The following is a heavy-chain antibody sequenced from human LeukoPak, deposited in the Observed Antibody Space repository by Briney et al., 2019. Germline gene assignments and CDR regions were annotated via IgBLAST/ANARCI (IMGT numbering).Heavy chain of an antibody. CDR3: AVDHGGKSGAFDI. CDR2: ISSSGSSI. CDR1: GFTFSSYE. Sequence: PGGSLRLSCAASGFTFSSYEINWVRQAPGKGLEWVSYISSSGSSIHYADSVKGRFTISRDNAKNSLYLQMNSLRAEDTAVYYCAVDHGGKSGAFDIWGQGTMVTVSS. V-gene: IGHV3-48*03. D-gene: IGHD4-23*01. J-gene: IGHJ3*02.